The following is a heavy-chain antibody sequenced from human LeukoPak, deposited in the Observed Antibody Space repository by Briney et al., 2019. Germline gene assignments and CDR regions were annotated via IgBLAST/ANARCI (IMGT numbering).Heavy chain of an antibody. CDR1: GGSFSGYY. CDR2: IYYSGST. D-gene: IGHD6-6*01. Sequence: SETLSLTCAVYGGSFSGYYWSWIRQPPGKGLEWIGYIYYSGSTNYNPSLKSRVTISVDTSKNQFSLKLSSVTAADTAVYYCARVDPDSSSTLEVFDYWGQGTLVTVSS. J-gene: IGHJ4*02. V-gene: IGHV4-59*01. CDR3: ARVDPDSSSTLEVFDY.